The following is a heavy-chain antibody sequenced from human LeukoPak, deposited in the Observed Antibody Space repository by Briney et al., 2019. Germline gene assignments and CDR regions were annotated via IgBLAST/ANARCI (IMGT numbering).Heavy chain of an antibody. D-gene: IGHD3-22*01. J-gene: IGHJ4*02. CDR1: GFTFSGSA. Sequence: GGSLRLSCAASGFTFSGSAMHWVRQASGKGLEWVGRIRSKANSYATAYAASVKGRFTISRDDSKNTAYLQMNSLKTEDTAVYYCITNLNYDSSDYFDYWGQGTLVTVSS. CDR3: ITNLNYDSSDYFDY. V-gene: IGHV3-73*01. CDR2: IRSKANSYAT.